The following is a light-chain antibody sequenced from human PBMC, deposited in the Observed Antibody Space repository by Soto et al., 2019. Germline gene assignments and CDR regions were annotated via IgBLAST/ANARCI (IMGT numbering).Light chain of an antibody. CDR3: QHRSGFT. Sequence: EIVLTQSPATLSLSPGERATLSCRASQSVNSYLAWYQQKSGQAPRLLIHDASYRDTGIPPRFSGSGSGTDFTLTISSLEPEDFAVYCCQHRSGFTFGPGTKVDIK. J-gene: IGKJ3*01. CDR2: DAS. CDR1: QSVNSY. V-gene: IGKV3-11*01.